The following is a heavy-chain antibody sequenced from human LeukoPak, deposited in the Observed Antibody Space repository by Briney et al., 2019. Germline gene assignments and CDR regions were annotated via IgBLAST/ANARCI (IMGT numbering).Heavy chain of an antibody. CDR1: GGSFRGYY. J-gene: IGHJ4*02. CDR2: INNSGST. D-gene: IGHD2-2*01. Sequence: SSETLSLTCAVYGGSFRGYYWIWIRQPPGKGLEWIGEINNSGSTNYNPSLKSRVTISLDTSLKKFSLKLNSVTAADTAVYYCASAERCSTTCPLDYWGQGTLVTVSS. V-gene: IGHV4-34*01. CDR3: ASAERCSTTCPLDY.